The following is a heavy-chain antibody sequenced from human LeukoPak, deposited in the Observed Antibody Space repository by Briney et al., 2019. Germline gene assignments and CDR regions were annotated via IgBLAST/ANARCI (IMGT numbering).Heavy chain of an antibody. D-gene: IGHD3-10*01. CDR3: ARVVAYFHSGNYFDY. CDR2: NSYIGSA. V-gene: IGHV4-59*13. Sequence: SETLSLTCTVSGGSISSYYWSWIRQPPEKGLEWIGYNSYIGSANYNPSLKSRVTISLDTSKNHFSLKLSSVTAADTAVYYCARVVAYFHSGNYFDYWGQGTLVTVSS. J-gene: IGHJ4*02. CDR1: GGSISSYY.